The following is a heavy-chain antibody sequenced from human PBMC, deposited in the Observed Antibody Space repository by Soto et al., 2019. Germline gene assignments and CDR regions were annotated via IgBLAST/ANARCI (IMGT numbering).Heavy chain of an antibody. CDR2: IFVCSGNT. CDR1: GFTFTSSA. Sequence: PVKLSCKASGFTFTSSAVQWVLQARGQRLEWIGWIFVCSGNTNYAQKFQERVTITRDMSTSTAYMELSSLRSEDTAVYYCAVPRGYYYYGMDVWGQGTTVTVSS. J-gene: IGHJ6*02. V-gene: IGHV1-58*01. D-gene: IGHD3-16*01. CDR3: AVPRGYYYYGMDV.